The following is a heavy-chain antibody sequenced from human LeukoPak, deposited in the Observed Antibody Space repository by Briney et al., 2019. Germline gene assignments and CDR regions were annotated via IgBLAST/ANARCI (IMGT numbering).Heavy chain of an antibody. CDR1: GYTFTSYY. CDR3: ARVAGTKAWDAPDL. Sequence: ASVKVSCKASGYTFTSYYMHWVRQATGQGLEWMGWMNPNSGNTGYAQKFQGRVTMTRNTSITTAYMELSSLRSEDTAVYYCARVAGTKAWDAPDLWGRGTLVTVSS. CDR2: MNPNSGNT. J-gene: IGHJ2*01. D-gene: IGHD1-7*01. V-gene: IGHV1-8*02.